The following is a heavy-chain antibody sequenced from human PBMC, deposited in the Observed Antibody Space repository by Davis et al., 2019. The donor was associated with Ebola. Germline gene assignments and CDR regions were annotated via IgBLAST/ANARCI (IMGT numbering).Heavy chain of an antibody. CDR3: ARGGGSYSADY. D-gene: IGHD1-26*01. Sequence: GGSLRLSCAASAFTVSSNYMTWVRQAPGKGLEWVSVIYSGGSTYYADSVKGRFTISRDNSKNTLYLQMNSLRTEDTAVYYCARGGGSYSADYWGQGTLVTVSS. CDR2: IYSGGST. J-gene: IGHJ4*02. CDR1: AFTVSSNY. V-gene: IGHV3-53*01.